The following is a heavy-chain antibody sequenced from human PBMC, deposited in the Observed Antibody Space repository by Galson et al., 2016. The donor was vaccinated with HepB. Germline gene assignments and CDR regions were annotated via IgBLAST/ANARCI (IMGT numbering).Heavy chain of an antibody. CDR3: ARSVGSTDYYDTSGYFVSWYFDL. J-gene: IGHJ2*01. V-gene: IGHV3-11*01. Sequence: SLRLSCAASGFIFSDYDMSWIRQAPGKGLEWVSYISSSGSTIYYAASVEGRFTISRDNAKSSLYLQMDRLRADDTAVYYCARSVGSTDYYDTSGYFVSWYFDLWGRGTLVTVSS. D-gene: IGHD3-22*01. CDR1: GFIFSDYD. CDR2: ISSSGSTI.